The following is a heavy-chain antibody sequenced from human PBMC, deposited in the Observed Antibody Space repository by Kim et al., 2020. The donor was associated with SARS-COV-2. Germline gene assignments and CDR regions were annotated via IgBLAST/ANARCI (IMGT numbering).Heavy chain of an antibody. V-gene: IGHV3-30-3*01. CDR1: GFTFSSYA. CDR2: ISYDGSNK. Sequence: GGSLRLSCAASGFTFSSYAMHWVRQAPGKGLEWVAVISYDGSNKYYADSVKGRFTISRDNSKNTLYLQMNSLRAEDTAVYYCARDRFIVSSSSLDYWGQGTLVTVSS. CDR3: ARDRFIVSSSSLDY. J-gene: IGHJ4*02. D-gene: IGHD6-6*01.